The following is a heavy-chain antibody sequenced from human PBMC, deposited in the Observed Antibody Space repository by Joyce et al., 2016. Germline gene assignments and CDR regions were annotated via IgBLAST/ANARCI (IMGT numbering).Heavy chain of an antibody. Sequence: EVQLVESGGVVVQPGGSLRLSCAASGFTFVDYTMPWVRQAPGKGREWVSLISWDGGSTYYADSVKGRFTISRDNSKNSLYLQMNSLRTEDTALYYCAKDRGGFGVVISSYLDYWGQGTLVTVSS. CDR2: ISWDGGST. CDR3: AKDRGGFGVVISSYLDY. CDR1: GFTFVDYT. J-gene: IGHJ4*02. V-gene: IGHV3-43*01. D-gene: IGHD3-3*01.